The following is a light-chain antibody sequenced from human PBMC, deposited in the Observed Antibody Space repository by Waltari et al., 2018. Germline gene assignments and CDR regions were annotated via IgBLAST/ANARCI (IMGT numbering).Light chain of an antibody. V-gene: IGLV1-44*01. Sequence: QSVLTQPPSASGTPGQRVTISCSGSSSNIGGNIVNWYRQVPGTAPKLLIHSNGLRPSGVPDRFSGSKSGTSASLAISGLQSEDEADYYCVAWDDTLSGMVFGGGTKLTVL. CDR1: SSNIGGNI. J-gene: IGLJ3*02. CDR2: SNG. CDR3: VAWDDTLSGMV.